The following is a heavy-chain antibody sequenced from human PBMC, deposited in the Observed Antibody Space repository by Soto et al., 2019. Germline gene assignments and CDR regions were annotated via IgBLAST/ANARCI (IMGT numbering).Heavy chain of an antibody. CDR3: ARGIHPSDY. CDR1: GYSFTTYD. J-gene: IGHJ4*02. Sequence: QVQLVQSGAEVKKPGASVKVSWTTSGYSFTTYDINWVRQATGQGFEWMGWMNPNSGNTLYAQDFQGRVTMTRNTSVSTAYMELRSLRSEDTVVYYCARGIHPSDYWGQGALVTISS. V-gene: IGHV1-8*01. CDR2: MNPNSGNT.